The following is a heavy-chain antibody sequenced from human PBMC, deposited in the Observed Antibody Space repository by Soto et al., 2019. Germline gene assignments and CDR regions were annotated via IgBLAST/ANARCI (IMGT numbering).Heavy chain of an antibody. CDR1: GFTFGNYA. CDR3: ARGFSAGKGSPPDF. Sequence: GGSLSLSCTVSGFTFGNYAISWVRQAPGKGLEWVGLIRNQSYSGATEYAASFKGRFTVSRDDSKNTLYLQMSSLRAEDTAVYYCARGFSAGKGSPPDFWGQGSLVTVSS. D-gene: IGHD6-13*01. CDR2: IRNQSYSGAT. J-gene: IGHJ4*02. V-gene: IGHV3-49*04.